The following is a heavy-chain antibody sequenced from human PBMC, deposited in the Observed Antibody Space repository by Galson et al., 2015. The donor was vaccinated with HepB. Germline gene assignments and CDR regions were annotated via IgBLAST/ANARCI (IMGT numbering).Heavy chain of an antibody. CDR2: IYYSGST. CDR3: ARVKGQQPLGNYYYYGMDV. V-gene: IGHV4-61*01. Sequence: ETLSLTCTVSGGSVSSGSYYWSWIRQPPGKGLEWIGYIYYSGSTNYNPSLKSRVTISVDTSKNQFSLKLSSVTAADTAVYYCARVKGQQPLGNYYYYGMDVWGQGTTVTVSS. CDR1: GGSVSSGSYY. J-gene: IGHJ6*02. D-gene: IGHD6-13*01.